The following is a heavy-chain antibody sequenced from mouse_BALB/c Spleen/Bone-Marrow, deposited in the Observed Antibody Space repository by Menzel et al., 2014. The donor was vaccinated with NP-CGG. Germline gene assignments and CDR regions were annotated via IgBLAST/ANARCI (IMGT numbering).Heavy chain of an antibody. J-gene: IGHJ3*01. CDR2: IDPSDSYT. CDR1: GYTFTSYW. CDR3: ARYGGYFPWFAY. Sequence: VQLQQSGAELVKPGASVKLSCKASGYTFTSYWMHWVKQRPGQGLEWIGEIDPSDSYTNYNQKFKGKATLTVDKSSSTAYMQLSSLTSEGSAVYYCARYGGYFPWFAYWGQETLVTVSA. D-gene: IGHD2-3*01. V-gene: IGHV1-69*02.